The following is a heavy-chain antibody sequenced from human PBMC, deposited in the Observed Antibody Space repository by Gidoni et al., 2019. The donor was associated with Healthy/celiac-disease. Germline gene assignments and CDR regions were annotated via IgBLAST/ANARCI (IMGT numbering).Heavy chain of an antibody. V-gene: IGHV4-30-4*01. J-gene: IGHJ6*02. CDR3: ASGQRGYYYYGMDV. CDR2: IYYSGST. CDR1: GGSISRGDYY. Sequence: QVQLQESGPGLVKPSQTLSLTCTLSGGSISRGDYYWRWLRQPPGTVLEWLGYIYYSGSTYYTPSLKSRVTISVDTSKNQFSLKLSSVTAADTAVYYCASGQRGYYYYGMDVWGQGTTVTVSS.